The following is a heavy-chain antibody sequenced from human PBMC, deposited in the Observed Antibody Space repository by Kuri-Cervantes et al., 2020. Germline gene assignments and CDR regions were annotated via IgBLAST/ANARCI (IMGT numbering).Heavy chain of an antibody. CDR3: AKQSRPTADCCWPWYFDL. Sequence: GESLKISCAASGFTFSNYAMNWVRQAPGKGLEWVSAIGDTGRSTYYADSVKGRFTISRDNSKNTLSLQMNSLRAEDTALYYCAKQSRPTADCCWPWYFDLWGRGTLVTVSS. D-gene: IGHD2-21*02. J-gene: IGHJ2*01. V-gene: IGHV3-23*01. CDR1: GFTFSNYA. CDR2: IGDTGRST.